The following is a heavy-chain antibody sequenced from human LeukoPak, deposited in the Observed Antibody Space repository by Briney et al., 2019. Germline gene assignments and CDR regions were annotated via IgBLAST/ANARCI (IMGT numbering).Heavy chain of an antibody. J-gene: IGHJ4*02. D-gene: IGHD6-6*01. CDR1: GGSISSGGYY. CDR3: ARGSSSSRPNFDY. Sequence: SETLSLTCTVSGGSISSGGYYWTWIRQHPEKGLEWIGYIYYNGSTYYNPSLKSRITISADTSKNQFSLKVSSVTAAGTAVYYCARGSSSSRPNFDYWGQGTLVTVSS. CDR2: IYYNGST. V-gene: IGHV4-31*03.